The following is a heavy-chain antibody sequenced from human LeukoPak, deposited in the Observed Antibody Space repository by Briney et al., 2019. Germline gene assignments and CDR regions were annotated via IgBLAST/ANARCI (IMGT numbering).Heavy chain of an antibody. Sequence: GGSLRLSCAASGFTFSGYAMSWVRQAPGKGLEWVSAISGSGGSTYYADSVKGRFTISRDNSKNTLYLQMNSLRAEDTAVYYCAKAPKYGGSYPFDYWGQGTLVTVSS. V-gene: IGHV3-23*01. CDR3: AKAPKYGGSYPFDY. CDR1: GFTFSGYA. D-gene: IGHD1-26*01. J-gene: IGHJ4*02. CDR2: ISGSGGST.